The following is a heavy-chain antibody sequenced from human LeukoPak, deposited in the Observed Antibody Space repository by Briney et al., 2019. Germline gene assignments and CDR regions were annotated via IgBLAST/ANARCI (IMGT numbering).Heavy chain of an antibody. D-gene: IGHD5-12*01. J-gene: IGHJ3*02. CDR1: GFTFSSYS. CDR2: ISSSSSTI. CDR3: AKDPGGYVFDI. Sequence: PGGSLRLSCAASGFTFSSYSMNWVRQAPGKGLEWVSYISSSSSTIYYADSVKGRFTISRDNSKNTLYLQMNSLRAEDTAVYYCAKDPGGYVFDIWGQGTMVTVSS. V-gene: IGHV3-48*01.